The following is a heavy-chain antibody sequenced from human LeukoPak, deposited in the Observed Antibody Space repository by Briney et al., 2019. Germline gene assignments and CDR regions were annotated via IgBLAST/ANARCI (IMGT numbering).Heavy chain of an antibody. CDR3: ARALGAGGSYDY. Sequence: SETLSLTCAVYGGSFSGYYWRWLRPPPGKGLEWIGEINHSGSTNYNPSLKSRVTISVDTSKNQFSLKLSSVTAADTAVYYCARALGAGGSYDYWGQGTLVTVSS. D-gene: IGHD1-26*01. CDR1: GGSFSGYY. V-gene: IGHV4-34*01. CDR2: INHSGST. J-gene: IGHJ4*02.